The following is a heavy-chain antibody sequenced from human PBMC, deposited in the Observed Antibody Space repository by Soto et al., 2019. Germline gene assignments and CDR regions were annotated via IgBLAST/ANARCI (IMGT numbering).Heavy chain of an antibody. J-gene: IGHJ4*02. CDR2: ISGDGGTT. Sequence: GGSLRLSCAASGFTFSSSWMYWFRQAPGKGLVWVSGISGDGGTTTHADSVKGRFTISRDNAKNTLYLQMNSLRVEDTAVYYCARAGLLASGDYWGQGTLVTVSS. CDR3: ARAGLLASGDY. V-gene: IGHV3-74*01. D-gene: IGHD1-26*01. CDR1: GFTFSSSW.